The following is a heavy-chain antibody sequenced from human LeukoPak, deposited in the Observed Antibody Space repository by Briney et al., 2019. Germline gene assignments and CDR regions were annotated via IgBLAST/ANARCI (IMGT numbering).Heavy chain of an antibody. CDR1: GFTFDDYG. CDR2: ISSSSSYI. Sequence: PGGSLRLSCAASGFTFDDYGMSWVRQAPGMGLEWVSSISSSSSYIYYADSVKGRFTISRDNAKNSLYLQMNSLRAEDTAVYYCAGEEYYDSSGYHYWGQGTLVTVSS. CDR3: AGEEYYDSSGYHY. D-gene: IGHD3-22*01. J-gene: IGHJ4*02. V-gene: IGHV3-21*01.